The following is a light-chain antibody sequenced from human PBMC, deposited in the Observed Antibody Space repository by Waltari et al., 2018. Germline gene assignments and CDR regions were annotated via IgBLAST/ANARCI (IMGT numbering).Light chain of an antibody. CDR3: QHYLRLPVT. CDR2: GAS. CDR1: QSVTRA. Sequence: EIVLTQSPGTLSLSPGESATLSCRTSQSVTRALAWYQQKPGQAPRLLIYGASNRAPGIPDRFSGSGSGTDFSLTISSLEPEDFAVYYCQHYLRLPVTFGQGTKVEVK. J-gene: IGKJ1*01. V-gene: IGKV3-20*01.